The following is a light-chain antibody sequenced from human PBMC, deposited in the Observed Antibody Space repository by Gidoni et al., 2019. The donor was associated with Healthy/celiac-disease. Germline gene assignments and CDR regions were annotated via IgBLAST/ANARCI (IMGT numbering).Light chain of an antibody. CDR3: QSYDSSLSGVV. J-gene: IGLJ2*01. Sequence: QSVLTQQPSVSGAPGQRVTIPCTGSSSNIGAGYDVHWYQQLPGTAPKLLIYGNSNRPSGVPDRFSGSKSGTSASLATTGLQAEDEADYYCQSYDSSLSGVVFGGGTKLTVL. CDR1: SSNIGAGYD. V-gene: IGLV1-40*01. CDR2: GNS.